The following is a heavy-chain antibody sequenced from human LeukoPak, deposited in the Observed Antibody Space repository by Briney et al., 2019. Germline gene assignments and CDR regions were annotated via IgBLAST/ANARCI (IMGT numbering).Heavy chain of an antibody. CDR1: GFIVSSTY. CDR3: ARFALRNYFDY. V-gene: IGHV3-66*02. J-gene: IGHJ4*02. Sequence: GGSLRLSCAASGFIVSSTYMSWVRQAPGKGLELVSVIYTGGITYYADSVKGRFTISRDDSKNTVYLEMNSLRAEDTAVYYCARFALRNYFDYWGQGTLVTVSS. D-gene: IGHD3-3*02. CDR2: IYTGGIT.